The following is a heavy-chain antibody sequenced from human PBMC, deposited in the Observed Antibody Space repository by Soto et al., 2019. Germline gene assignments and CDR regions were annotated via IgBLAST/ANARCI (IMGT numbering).Heavy chain of an antibody. CDR1: GFTFRSYV. J-gene: IGHJ6*02. Sequence: QVQLVESGGGVVQPGTSLRVSCVGSGFTFRSYVIHWVRQAPGKGLEWVALTSYDGSDKYYDDSVRGRFTISRDNSRNTGDLQMDSLRLEDTALYYCARWGTTGGLDVWGHGTRVSVSS. CDR3: ARWGTTGGLDV. CDR2: TSYDGSDK. D-gene: IGHD3-16*01. V-gene: IGHV3-30*19.